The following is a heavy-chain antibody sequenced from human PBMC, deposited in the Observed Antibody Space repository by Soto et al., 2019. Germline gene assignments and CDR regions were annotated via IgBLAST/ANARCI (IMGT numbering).Heavy chain of an antibody. V-gene: IGHV1-18*04. Sequence: QVQLVQSGAEVKKPGASVKVSCKASGYTFTSYGISWVRQAPGQGLEWMGWISAYNGNTNYAQKLQGRVTMTTDTSTSTAYMELRGLRSDATAVYYCVRDREAFWSGYYTGLYGMDVWGQGTTITVSS. J-gene: IGHJ6*02. CDR3: VRDREAFWSGYYTGLYGMDV. CDR1: GYTFTSYG. D-gene: IGHD3-3*01. CDR2: ISAYNGNT.